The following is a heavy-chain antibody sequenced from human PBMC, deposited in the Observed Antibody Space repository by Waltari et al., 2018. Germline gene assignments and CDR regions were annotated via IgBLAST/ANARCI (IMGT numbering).Heavy chain of an antibody. CDR2: IRSKAYGGTT. CDR3: TTYPNSGSYWFPSRDAFDI. D-gene: IGHD1-26*01. CDR1: GFTFGDYA. J-gene: IGHJ3*02. Sequence: EVQLVESGGGLVQPGRSLRLSCTASGFTFGDYAMSWVRQAPGTGLERVGFIRSKAYGGTTEYAASVKGRFTISRDDSKSIAYLQMNSLKTEDTAVYYCTTYPNSGSYWFPSRDAFDIWGQGTMVTVSS. V-gene: IGHV3-49*04.